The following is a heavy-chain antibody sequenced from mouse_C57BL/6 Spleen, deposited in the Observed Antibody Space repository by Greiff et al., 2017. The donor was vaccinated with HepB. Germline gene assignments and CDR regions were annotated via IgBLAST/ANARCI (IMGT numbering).Heavy chain of an antibody. J-gene: IGHJ3*01. D-gene: IGHD2-5*01. CDR1: GYTFTSYW. CDR3: ARRDSNYVWFAY. V-gene: IGHV1-64*01. Sequence: QVQLQQPGAELVKPGASVKLSCKASGYTFTSYWMHWVKQRPGQGLEWIGMIHPNSGSTNYNEKFKSKATLTVDKSSSTAYMQLSSLTSEDSAVYYCARRDSNYVWFAYWGQGTLVTVSA. CDR2: IHPNSGST.